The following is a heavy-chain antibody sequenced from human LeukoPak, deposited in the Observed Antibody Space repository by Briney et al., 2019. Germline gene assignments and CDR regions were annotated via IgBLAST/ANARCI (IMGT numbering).Heavy chain of an antibody. V-gene: IGHV3-53*01. D-gene: IGHD3-22*01. CDR1: GFTVSVYY. CDR2: MCDDGRV. J-gene: IGHJ4*02. CDR3: ARGAYYYED. Sequence: PGGSLRLSCAVSGFTVSVYYMSWVRQAPGKGLEWVSLMCDDGRVYYADSVKGRFTISRDNAKNSLYLQMNSLRAEDTAVYYCARGAYYYEDWGQGTLVTVSS.